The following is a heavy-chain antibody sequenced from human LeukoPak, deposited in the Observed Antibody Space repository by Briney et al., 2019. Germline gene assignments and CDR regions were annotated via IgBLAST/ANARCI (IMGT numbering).Heavy chain of an antibody. V-gene: IGHV3-21*01. CDR2: ISSSSSYI. J-gene: IGHJ4*02. Sequence: GGSLRLSCAASGFTFSSYSMNWVRQAPGKGLEWVSSISSSSSYIYYADSVKGRFTISRDNAKNSLYLQMNSLRAEDTAVYYCARVVGYYGSGPELDYWGQGTLVTVSS. D-gene: IGHD3-10*01. CDR1: GFTFSSYS. CDR3: ARVVGYYGSGPELDY.